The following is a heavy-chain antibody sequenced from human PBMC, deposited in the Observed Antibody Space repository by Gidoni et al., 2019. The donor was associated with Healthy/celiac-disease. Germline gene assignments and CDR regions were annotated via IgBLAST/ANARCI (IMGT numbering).Heavy chain of an antibody. D-gene: IGHD2-2*01. Sequence: QVQLQESGPGLVKPSETLSLTCTVSGGSISSYYWSWIRQPPGKGLEWIGYIYYSGSTNYNPSLKSRVTISVDTSKNQFSLKLSSVTAADTAVYYCAREGSCSSTSCSSGYYYYMDVWGKGTTVTVSS. J-gene: IGHJ6*03. CDR3: AREGSCSSTSCSSGYYYYMDV. V-gene: IGHV4-59*01. CDR1: GGSISSYY. CDR2: IYYSGST.